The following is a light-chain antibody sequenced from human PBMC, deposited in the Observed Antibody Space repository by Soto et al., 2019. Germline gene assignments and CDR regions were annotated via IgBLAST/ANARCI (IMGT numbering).Light chain of an antibody. V-gene: IGKV3-15*01. CDR1: QSVNNY. CDR2: GIF. J-gene: IGKJ4*01. CDR3: HQYNTWPRAT. Sequence: EIVMTQSPATVSVSPGERATLSCRASQSVNNYLAWYQQKPGQAPRLLVYGIFSRATGVPARFSGSGSGTEFTLTISSLQSEDSAVYYCHQYNTWPRATFGGGTKVEIK.